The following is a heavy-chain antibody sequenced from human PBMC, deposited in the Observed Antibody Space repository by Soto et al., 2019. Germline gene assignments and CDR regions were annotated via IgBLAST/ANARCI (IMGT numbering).Heavy chain of an antibody. CDR2: IYYSGST. CDR1: GGSISSYY. J-gene: IGHJ4*02. Sequence: SETLSLTCTVSGGSISSYYWSWIRQPPGKGLEWIGYIYYSGSTNYNPSLKSRVTISVDTSKNQFSLNLSSVTAADMAVYYCAREGSYSAYNFAHGIQLWSFDFWGQGAQVTVSS. CDR3: AREGSYSAYNFAHGIQLWSFDF. D-gene: IGHD5-12*01. V-gene: IGHV4-59*12.